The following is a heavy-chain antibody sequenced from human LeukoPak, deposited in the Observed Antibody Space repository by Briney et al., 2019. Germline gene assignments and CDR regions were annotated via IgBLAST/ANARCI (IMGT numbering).Heavy chain of an antibody. CDR1: GYTFSRYG. J-gene: IGHJ5*02. D-gene: IGHD3-22*01. Sequence: ASVKVSCKASGYTFSRYGISWVRQAPGQGLEWMGWISAYNGNKNNAQKLQGRVSMTTDTSTSTAYMELRSLRYDDTAVYYCARDKGDRQYNWFDPWGQGTLVTVSS. CDR2: ISAYNGNK. V-gene: IGHV1-18*01. CDR3: ARDKGDRQYNWFDP.